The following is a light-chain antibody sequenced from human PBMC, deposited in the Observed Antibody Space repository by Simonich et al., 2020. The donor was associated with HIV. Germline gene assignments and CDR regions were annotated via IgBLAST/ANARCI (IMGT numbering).Light chain of an antibody. CDR3: SSYAVNNNLV. V-gene: IGLV2-8*01. CDR1: SSDVGVSHY. J-gene: IGLJ3*02. CDR2: AVK. Sequence: QSALTQPPSASGSPGQSVTISCTGTSSDVGVSHYVSWYQQHPNKDPKVLIYAVKNRPSGVPDRFSGSKSGNTASLTVAGLQAEDEADYYCSSYAVNNNLVFGGGTKLSVL.